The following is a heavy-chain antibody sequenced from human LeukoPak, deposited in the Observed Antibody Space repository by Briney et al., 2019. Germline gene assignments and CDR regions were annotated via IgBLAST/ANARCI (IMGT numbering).Heavy chain of an antibody. D-gene: IGHD6-19*01. CDR3: AIKQWLGYFDY. V-gene: IGHV3-23*01. Sequence: GRSLTLSCATSGFIFSKYDIHWVRQAPGKGLEWVSAISGSGGSTYYADSVKGRFTISRDNSKNTLYLQMNSLRAEDAAVYYCAIKQWLGYFDYWGQGTLVTVSS. CDR2: ISGSGGST. J-gene: IGHJ4*02. CDR1: GFIFSKYD.